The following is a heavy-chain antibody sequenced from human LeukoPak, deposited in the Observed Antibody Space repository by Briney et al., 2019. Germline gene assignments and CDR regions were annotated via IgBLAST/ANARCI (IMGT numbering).Heavy chain of an antibody. D-gene: IGHD6-6*01. Sequence: GGSLRLSCAASGFTFDDYGMSWVRQAPGKGLEWVSGINWNGGSTGYADSVKGRFTISRDNAKNSLYLQMNSLRAEDTAVYYCAKVSSSSLRALDYWGQGTLVTVSS. V-gene: IGHV3-20*04. CDR3: AKVSSSSLRALDY. J-gene: IGHJ4*02. CDR2: INWNGGST. CDR1: GFTFDDYG.